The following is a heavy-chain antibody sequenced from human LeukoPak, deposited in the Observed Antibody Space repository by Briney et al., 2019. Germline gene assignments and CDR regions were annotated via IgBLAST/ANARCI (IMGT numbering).Heavy chain of an antibody. Sequence: GGSLRLSCPPSGFTFSSYGMHWVHQAPGMGLEWVAVMSFDGSNKYYADSVKGRFTISRDNSKNTLYLQMNSLRAEDTAVYYCAKDSPRWFGELYYFDYWGQGTLVTVSS. CDR1: GFTFSSYG. CDR2: MSFDGSNK. CDR3: AKDSPRWFGELYYFDY. V-gene: IGHV3-30*18. J-gene: IGHJ4*02. D-gene: IGHD3-10*01.